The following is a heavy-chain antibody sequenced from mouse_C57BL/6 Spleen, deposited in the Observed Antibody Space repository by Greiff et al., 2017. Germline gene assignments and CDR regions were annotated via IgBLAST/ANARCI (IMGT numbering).Heavy chain of an antibody. CDR3: TRTYGSSYVDFDY. CDR2: IDPENGDT. V-gene: IGHV14-4*01. J-gene: IGHJ2*01. D-gene: IGHD1-1*01. CDR1: GFNIKDDY. Sequence: EVQLQESGAELVRPGASVKLSCTASGFNIKDDYMHWVKQRPEQGLEWIGWIDPENGDTEYASKFQGKATITADTSSNTAYLQLSSLTSEDTAVYYCTRTYGSSYVDFDYWGQGTTLTVSS.